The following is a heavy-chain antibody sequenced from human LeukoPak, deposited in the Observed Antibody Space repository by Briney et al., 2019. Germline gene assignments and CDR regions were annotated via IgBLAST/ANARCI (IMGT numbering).Heavy chain of an antibody. Sequence: ASVKDSCKASGYTFTKYYMFWVRQAPGQGLEWMGRINPSSGGTDYAQKFQGRVTMTRDTSISTAYMELSRLRSDDTAMYYCARGYCSGGSCDSVENWFDPWGQGTLVTVSS. V-gene: IGHV1-2*06. CDR2: INPSSGGT. J-gene: IGHJ5*02. CDR1: GYTFTKYY. CDR3: ARGYCSGGSCDSVENWFDP. D-gene: IGHD2-15*01.